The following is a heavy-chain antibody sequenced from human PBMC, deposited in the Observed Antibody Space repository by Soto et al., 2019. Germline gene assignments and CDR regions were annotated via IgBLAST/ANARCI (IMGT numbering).Heavy chain of an antibody. V-gene: IGHV2-5*01. D-gene: IGHD3-22*01. Sequence: SGPTLVNPTQTLTLTCTFSGFSLRTSGVGVGWIGQPPGKALEWLALIYWNDDKRYSPSLKSRLTITKDTSKNQVVLTMTNMDPVDTAAYYCAHEFGSGYSDAFDIWGQGTMVTVSS. CDR2: IYWNDDK. CDR1: GFSLRTSGVG. CDR3: AHEFGSGYSDAFDI. J-gene: IGHJ3*02.